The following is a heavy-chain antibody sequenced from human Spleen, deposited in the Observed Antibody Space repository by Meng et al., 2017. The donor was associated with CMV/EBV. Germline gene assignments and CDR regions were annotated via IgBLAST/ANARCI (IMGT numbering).Heavy chain of an antibody. V-gene: IGHV6-1*01. CDR2: TYYRSKWDN. CDR1: RDSVSSNSAA. Sequence: SQTLSLTCAISRDSVSSNSAAWNWIRQSPSRGLEWLGRTYYRSKWDNDYAVSVKSRITINPDTSKNQFSLQLNSVTPEDTAVYYCARDVYYYGSSGYLDWGQGTLVTVSS. J-gene: IGHJ4*02. D-gene: IGHD3-22*01. CDR3: ARDVYYYGSSGYLD.